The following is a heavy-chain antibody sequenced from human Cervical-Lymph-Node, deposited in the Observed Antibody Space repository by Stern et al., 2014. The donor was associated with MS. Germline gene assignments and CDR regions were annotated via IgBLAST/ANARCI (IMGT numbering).Heavy chain of an antibody. V-gene: IGHV1-46*01. Sequence: VQLVESGAEVKQPGASVKVSCTASGYTLTDYNIQWVRQAPGPGLEWMGMISPDGGRTAYAPKFRGRVTMTRDKSTATVYMELNSLRSEDTAVYFCARVAPTVGAAYWGQGTLVTVSS. CDR3: ARVAPTVGAAY. CDR1: GYTLTDYN. CDR2: ISPDGGRT. J-gene: IGHJ4*02. D-gene: IGHD1-26*01.